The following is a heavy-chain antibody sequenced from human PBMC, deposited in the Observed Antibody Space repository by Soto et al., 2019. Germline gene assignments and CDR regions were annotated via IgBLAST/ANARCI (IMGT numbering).Heavy chain of an antibody. D-gene: IGHD3-3*01. CDR1: GFTFDDYA. J-gene: IGHJ6*04. V-gene: IGHV3-9*01. CDR2: ISWNSGSI. Sequence: PGGSLRLSCAASGFTFDDYAMHWVRQAPGKGLEWVSGISWNSGSIGYADSVKGRFTISRDNAKNSLYLQMNSLRAEDTALYYCAKAYRFLEWLSVMDVWGKGTTVTVSS. CDR3: AKAYRFLEWLSVMDV.